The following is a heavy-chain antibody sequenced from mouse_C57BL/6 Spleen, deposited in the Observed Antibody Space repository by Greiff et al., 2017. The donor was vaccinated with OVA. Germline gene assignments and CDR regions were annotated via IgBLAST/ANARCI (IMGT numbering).Heavy chain of an antibody. CDR3: AVIYDGYLYYFDY. V-gene: IGHV1-76*01. CDR2: IYPGSGNT. D-gene: IGHD2-3*01. Sequence: QVQLKESGAELVRPGASVKLSCKASGYTFTDYYINWVKQRPGQGLEWIARIYPGSGNTYYNEKFKGKATLTAEKSSSTAYMQLSSLTSEDSAVYFCAVIYDGYLYYFDYWGQGTTLTVSS. CDR1: GYTFTDYY. J-gene: IGHJ2*01.